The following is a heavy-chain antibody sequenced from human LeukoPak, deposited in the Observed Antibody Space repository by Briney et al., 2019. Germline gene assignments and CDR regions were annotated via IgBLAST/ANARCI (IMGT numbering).Heavy chain of an antibody. V-gene: IGHV3-53*01. CDR3: ARDATTLSRYYYGMDV. Sequence: GGSLRLSCAASGFTVSSNYMSWVRQAPGKGLEWVSVIYSGGSTYYADSVKGRFTISRDNSKNTLYLQMNSLRAEDTAVYYCARDATTLSRYYYGMDVWGQGTTVTVSS. CDR2: IYSGGST. J-gene: IGHJ6*02. D-gene: IGHD1-7*01. CDR1: GFTVSSNY.